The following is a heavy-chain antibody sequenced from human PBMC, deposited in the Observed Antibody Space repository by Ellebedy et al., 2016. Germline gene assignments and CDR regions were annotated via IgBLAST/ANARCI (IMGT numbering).Heavy chain of an antibody. CDR3: ARGHDDYGDYGPPLSKPWYFDL. V-gene: IGHV4-38-2*01. Sequence: SETLSLTXAVSGYSINRGYYWGWIRQPPGKGLEWIGSMSIYYSGNTYYNSSLKSRVTISVDTSKNQFSLKLSSVTAADTAVYYCARGHDDYGDYGPPLSKPWYFDLWGRGTLVTVSS. CDR2: MSIYYSGNT. D-gene: IGHD4-17*01. CDR1: GYSINRGYY. J-gene: IGHJ2*01.